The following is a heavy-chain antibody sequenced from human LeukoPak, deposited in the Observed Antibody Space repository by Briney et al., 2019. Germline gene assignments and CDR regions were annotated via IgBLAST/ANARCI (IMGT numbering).Heavy chain of an antibody. Sequence: GGSLRLSCAASGFTFTTYATHWVRQAPGKGLEYVSAISTDGHGTYYANAVKGRFTISRDNFKNTLYLQMGSLRTEDTAVYYCARYDSSAYDYWGQGALVTVSS. CDR3: ARYDSSAYDY. J-gene: IGHJ4*02. V-gene: IGHV3-64*01. D-gene: IGHD3-22*01. CDR2: ISTDGHGT. CDR1: GFTFTTYA.